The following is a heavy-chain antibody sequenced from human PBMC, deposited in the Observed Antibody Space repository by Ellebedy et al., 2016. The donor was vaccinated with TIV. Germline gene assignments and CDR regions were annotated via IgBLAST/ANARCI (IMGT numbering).Heavy chain of an antibody. Sequence: GESLKISCGASGFTFSTYSMSWVRQAPGKGLEWVSSISGGVGNTYYADSVKGRFTISRDNSKNTLYLQMNSLRAEDTAVYYCAKGCGGSCYWEAYWGQGTLVTVSS. CDR1: GFTFSTYS. J-gene: IGHJ4*02. CDR2: ISGGVGNT. D-gene: IGHD2-15*01. CDR3: AKGCGGSCYWEAY. V-gene: IGHV3-23*01.